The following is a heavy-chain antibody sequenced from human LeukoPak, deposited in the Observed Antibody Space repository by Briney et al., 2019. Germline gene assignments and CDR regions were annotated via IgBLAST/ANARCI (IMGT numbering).Heavy chain of an antibody. CDR1: GFIFSDYA. Sequence: GGSLRLSCVASGFIFSDYAMSWVRQAPGKGLEWVSSLLSGGDTTSYADFVRGRFTISRDNSKNTLYLEMNSLRAEDTAMYYCAKDLVSLRRGGSSEKLDYWGQGTLVTVSS. D-gene: IGHD3-16*01. V-gene: IGHV3-23*01. CDR3: AKDLVSLRRGGSSEKLDY. J-gene: IGHJ4*02. CDR2: LLSGGDTT.